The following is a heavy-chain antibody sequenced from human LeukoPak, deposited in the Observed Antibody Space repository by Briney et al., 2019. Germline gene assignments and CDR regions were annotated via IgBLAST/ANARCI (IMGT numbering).Heavy chain of an antibody. CDR3: ARGGSYLSAFDI. Sequence: GGSLRLSCVASGSTFGSVWMSWVRQAPGKGLEWVSIIYSGGSTFYADSVKGRFTISRDNSKNTLYLQMNSLRAEDTAVYYCARGGSYLSAFDIWGQGTMVTVSS. J-gene: IGHJ3*02. V-gene: IGHV3-53*01. CDR1: GSTFGSVW. D-gene: IGHD1-26*01. CDR2: IYSGGST.